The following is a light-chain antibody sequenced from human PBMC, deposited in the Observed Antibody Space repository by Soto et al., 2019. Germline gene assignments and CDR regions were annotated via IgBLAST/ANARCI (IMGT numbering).Light chain of an antibody. CDR1: QSISNY. CDR3: KQYNSYWK. V-gene: IGKV1-5*01. CDR2: DAS. Sequence: DIQMTHSPSSLSASVADGVTITCRSSQSISNYLNWYQQKPGKAPKLLIYDASSLESGVPSRFSGSGSGTEFTLTISSLQPDDFATYYCKQYNSYWKFGQGTKVDIK. J-gene: IGKJ1*01.